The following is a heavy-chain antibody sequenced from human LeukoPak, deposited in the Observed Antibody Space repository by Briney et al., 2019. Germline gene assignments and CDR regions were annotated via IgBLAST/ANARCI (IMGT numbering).Heavy chain of an antibody. CDR1: GGSISSGSYS. CDR2: IYHSGST. CDR3: ARDARAQGLDY. Sequence: PSETLSLTCAVSGGSISSGSYSWSWIRQPPGKGLEWIGYIYHSGSTYYNPSLKSRVTISVDRSKNQFSLKLSSVTAADTAVYYCARDARAQGLDYWGQGTLVTVSS. J-gene: IGHJ4*02. D-gene: IGHD2-15*01. V-gene: IGHV4-30-2*01.